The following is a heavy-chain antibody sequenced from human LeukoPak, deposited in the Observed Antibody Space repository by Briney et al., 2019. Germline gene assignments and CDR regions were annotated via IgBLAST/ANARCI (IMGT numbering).Heavy chain of an antibody. J-gene: IGHJ3*02. CDR3: ARTPGLTEAFDI. CDR2: IYHSGST. CDR1: GYSISSGYY. Sequence: SETLSLTCTVSGYSISSGYYWGWIRQPPGKGLEWIGSIYHSGSTYYNPSLKSRVTISVDTSKNQFSPKLSSVTAADTAVYYCARTPGLTEAFDIWGQGTMVTVSS. V-gene: IGHV4-38-2*02. D-gene: IGHD3-16*01.